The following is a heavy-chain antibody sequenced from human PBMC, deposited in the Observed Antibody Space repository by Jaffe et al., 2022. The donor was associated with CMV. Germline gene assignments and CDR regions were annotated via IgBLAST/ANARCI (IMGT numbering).Heavy chain of an antibody. D-gene: IGHD3-22*01. CDR2: ISTYNGNT. Sequence: QVQLVQSGAEVKKPGASVKVSCQASGYTFTSYGITWVRQAPGQGLEWMGWISTYNGNTNYAQKFQGRVTMTTDTSTSTAYMELRSLRSDDTAVYYCARDSHNFDTSGYYFGPPRPIRSDAFDIGGQGTMVTVSS. J-gene: IGHJ3*02. CDR1: GYTFTSYG. V-gene: IGHV1-18*01. CDR3: ARDSHNFDTSGYYFGPPRPIRSDAFDI.